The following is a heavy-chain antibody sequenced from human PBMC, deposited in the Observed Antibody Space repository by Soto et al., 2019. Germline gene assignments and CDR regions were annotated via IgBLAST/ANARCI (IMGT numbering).Heavy chain of an antibody. Sequence: SETLSLTCDVSGTSVSSGSFYFHWIRQAPGKGLEWIGYIYHTGKTNYSPSLRSRTTISSDTSRNQFSLKVNSVTAADTAVYYCARAPYYAIFTGMRWSYYFDSWGQGIQVTVSS. CDR2: IYHTGKT. CDR1: GTSVSSGSFY. CDR3: ARAPYYAIFTGMRWSYYFDS. D-gene: IGHD3-9*01. J-gene: IGHJ4*02. V-gene: IGHV4-61*01.